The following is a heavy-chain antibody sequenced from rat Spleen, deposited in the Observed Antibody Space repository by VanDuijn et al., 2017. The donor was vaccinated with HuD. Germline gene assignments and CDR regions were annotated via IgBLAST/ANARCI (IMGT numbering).Heavy chain of an antibody. D-gene: IGHD1-9*01. Sequence: EVQLVKSGGGLVQPGRSLKLSCVASGFIFSNYYMVWVRQAPTKGLEWVASITTGGAITSYRDSVKGRFTISRDTAKSTLRLQMDSLRSDDTATYYCARRHYGYTDYFDYWGQGVMVTVSS. CDR3: ARRHYGYTDYFDY. V-gene: IGHV5-25*01. CDR1: GFIFSNYY. CDR2: ITTGGAIT. J-gene: IGHJ2*01.